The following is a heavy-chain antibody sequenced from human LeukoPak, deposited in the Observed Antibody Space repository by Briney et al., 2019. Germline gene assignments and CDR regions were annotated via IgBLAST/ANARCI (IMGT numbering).Heavy chain of an antibody. J-gene: IGHJ4*02. V-gene: IGHV4-4*02. Sequence: SGTLSLTCAVSGGSISSSNWWSWVRQPPGKGLGWIGEIYHSGSTNYNPSLKSRVTISVDKSKNQFSLKLSSVTAADTAVYYCARHSAAAGQYYFDYWGQGTLVTVSS. CDR3: ARHSAAAGQYYFDY. CDR2: IYHSGST. D-gene: IGHD6-13*01. CDR1: GGSISSSNW.